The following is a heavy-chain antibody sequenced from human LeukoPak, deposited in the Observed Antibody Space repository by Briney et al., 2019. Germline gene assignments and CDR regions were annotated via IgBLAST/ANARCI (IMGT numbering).Heavy chain of an antibody. J-gene: IGHJ3*02. CDR2: ISGSGGST. D-gene: IGHD3-10*01. CDR1: GFTFSSYG. CDR3: AKFGLAGSGRYHDAFDI. V-gene: IGHV3-23*01. Sequence: GGSLRLSCAASGFTFSSYGMTWVRQAPGKGREWVSAISGSGGSTYYADSVKGRSTISRDNSKNTLYLQMNSLRAEDTAVYYCAKFGLAGSGRYHDAFDIWGQGTMVTVSS.